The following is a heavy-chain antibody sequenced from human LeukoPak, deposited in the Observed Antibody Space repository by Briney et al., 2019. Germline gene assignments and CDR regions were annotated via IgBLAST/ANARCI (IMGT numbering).Heavy chain of an antibody. D-gene: IGHD6-6*01. Sequence: SVKVSCKTSGGTFSSYAISWVRQAPGQGLEWMGGIITIFGTAKYAQKFQGRVTITRNTSISTAYMELSSLRSEDTAVYYCARGIAAYFDYWGQGTLVTVSS. CDR3: ARGIAAYFDY. V-gene: IGHV1-69*05. J-gene: IGHJ4*02. CDR2: IITIFGTA. CDR1: GGTFSSYA.